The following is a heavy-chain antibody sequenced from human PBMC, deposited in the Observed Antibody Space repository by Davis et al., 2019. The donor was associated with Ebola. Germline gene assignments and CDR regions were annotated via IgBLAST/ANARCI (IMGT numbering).Heavy chain of an antibody. Sequence: SETLSLTCAVYGGSFSGYFCNWIRQPPGKGLEWIGEINHSGSTNYNPSLKSRVTISVDTSKNQFSLQLNSVTPEDTAVYYCARGGNARHFDYWGQGTLVTVSS. CDR1: GGSFSGYF. J-gene: IGHJ4*02. D-gene: IGHD1-1*01. CDR3: ARGGNARHFDY. V-gene: IGHV4-34*01. CDR2: INHSGST.